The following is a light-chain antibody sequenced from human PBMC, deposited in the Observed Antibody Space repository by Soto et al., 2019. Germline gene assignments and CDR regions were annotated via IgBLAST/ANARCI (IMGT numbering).Light chain of an antibody. Sequence: EIVMTQSPAPLSVSPGERATLSCRASQSVTSNLAWYQQRPGQAPRLLIYAASTRATGIPARFSGSGSGTEFTLTISSLQSEDFAVYYCQHYDSWPPWTFGQGTKVDIK. J-gene: IGKJ1*01. V-gene: IGKV3-15*01. CDR3: QHYDSWPPWT. CDR1: QSVTSN. CDR2: AAS.